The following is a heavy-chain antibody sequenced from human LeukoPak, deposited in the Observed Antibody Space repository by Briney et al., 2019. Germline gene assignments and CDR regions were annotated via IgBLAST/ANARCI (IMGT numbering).Heavy chain of an antibody. CDR3: ARERIQLWSHFDY. Sequence: ASVEVSCKASGGTVSSSVISWLRQSPRLRLRWRGRIIPIFGIANYAQKFQGRVTITVDKPTSTAYMELSSLRSEATAVYYCARERIQLWSHFDYWGQGPLVTASS. D-gene: IGHD5-18*01. CDR2: IIPIFGIA. CDR1: GGTVSSSV. V-gene: IGHV1-69*04. J-gene: IGHJ4*02.